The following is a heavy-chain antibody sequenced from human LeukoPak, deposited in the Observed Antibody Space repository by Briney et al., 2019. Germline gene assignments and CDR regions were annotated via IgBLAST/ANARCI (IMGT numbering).Heavy chain of an antibody. CDR1: GYTLSSYT. D-gene: IGHD6-13*01. V-gene: IGHV1-3*03. Sequence: ASVKVSCKASGYTLSSYTMHWVRQAPGQSLEWMGWINAGNGYTKYSQEFQDRITITRDTSASTVYMELSSLRSEDMGIYYCAREDLAAAGSLGCWGQGTLVTVTS. CDR3: AREDLAAAGSLGC. CDR2: INAGNGYT. J-gene: IGHJ4*02.